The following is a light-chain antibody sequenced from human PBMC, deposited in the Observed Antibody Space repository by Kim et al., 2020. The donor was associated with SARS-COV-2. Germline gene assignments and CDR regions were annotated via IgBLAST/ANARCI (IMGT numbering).Light chain of an antibody. Sequence: EIIMTQSPATLSVSPGERATLSCRASQSVGTNLAWHQQRPGQAPRFLIYAASARATTTPGRFSGSGSGTEFTLTISSLQSEDFAVYYCQQYNNWPRTFGQGTKVDIK. J-gene: IGKJ1*01. V-gene: IGKV3-15*01. CDR2: AAS. CDR3: QQYNNWPRT. CDR1: QSVGTN.